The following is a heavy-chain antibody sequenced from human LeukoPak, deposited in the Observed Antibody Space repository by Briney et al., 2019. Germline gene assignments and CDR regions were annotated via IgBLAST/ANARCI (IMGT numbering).Heavy chain of an antibody. CDR2: IHSSGGT. D-gene: IGHD1-1*01. Sequence: PSETLSLTCTVSGGSISGYYWSWIRQPAGKGLEWIGRIHSSGGTNNNPSLESRLTMSVDTSKNQFSLELTSVTAADTAVYYCAKEGLSSMNWDSWGQGALVTVSS. CDR1: GGSISGYY. J-gene: IGHJ4*02. CDR3: AKEGLSSMNWDS. V-gene: IGHV4-4*07.